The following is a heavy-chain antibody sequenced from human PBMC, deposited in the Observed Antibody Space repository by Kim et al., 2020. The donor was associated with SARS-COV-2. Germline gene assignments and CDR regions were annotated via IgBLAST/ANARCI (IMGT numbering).Heavy chain of an antibody. Sequence: GGSLRLSCAASGFTFSSYGMHWVRQAPGKGLEWVAVIWYDGSNKYYADSVKGRFTISRDNSKNTLYLQMNSLRAEDTAVYYCARDWLYSSGWFDYWGQGTLVTVSS. CDR3: ARDWLYSSGWFDY. J-gene: IGHJ4*02. CDR2: IWYDGSNK. CDR1: GFTFSSYG. D-gene: IGHD6-19*01. V-gene: IGHV3-33*01.